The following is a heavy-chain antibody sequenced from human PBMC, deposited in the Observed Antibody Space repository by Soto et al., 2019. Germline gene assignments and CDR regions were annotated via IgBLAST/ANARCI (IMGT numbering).Heavy chain of an antibody. J-gene: IGHJ4*02. CDR2: ISGSGGST. CDR1: RFTFSSYA. D-gene: IGHD6-19*01. V-gene: IGHV3-23*01. Sequence: GASLRLSCAASRFTFSSYAMSWVRQAPGKGLEWVSAISGSGGSTYYADPVKGRFNISRDNSKNTMYRQMNILRAEDTAVDYCAKDRAASSGWYKVSYYFDYWGQGTLVTVPS. CDR3: AKDRAASSGWYKVSYYFDY.